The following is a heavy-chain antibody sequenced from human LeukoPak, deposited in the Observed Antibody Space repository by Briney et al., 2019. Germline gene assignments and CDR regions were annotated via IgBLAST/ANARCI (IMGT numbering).Heavy chain of an antibody. V-gene: IGHV4-34*01. Sequence: SETLSLTCAVYGGSFSGYYWSWIRQPPGKGLEWIGEINHSGSTNYNPSPKSRVTISVDTSKNQFSLKLSSVTAADTAVYYCATTLRWKMRLQVEYWGQGTLVTVSS. CDR1: GGSFSGYY. CDR3: ATTLRWKMRLQVEY. J-gene: IGHJ4*02. D-gene: IGHD5-24*01. CDR2: INHSGST.